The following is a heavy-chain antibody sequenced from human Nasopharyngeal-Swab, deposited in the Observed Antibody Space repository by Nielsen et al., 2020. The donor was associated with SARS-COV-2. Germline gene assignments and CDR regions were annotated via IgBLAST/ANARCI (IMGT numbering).Heavy chain of an antibody. Sequence: ASVKVSCKASGYTFTGYYMHWVRQPPGQGLEWMGRINPNSGGTNYAQKFQGRVTMTRDTSISTAYMELSRLRSDDTAVYYCARDPTSVAGTGDYYYGMDVWGQGTTVTVSS. D-gene: IGHD6-19*01. J-gene: IGHJ6*02. CDR1: GYTFTGYY. CDR3: ARDPTSVAGTGDYYYGMDV. CDR2: INPNSGGT. V-gene: IGHV1-2*06.